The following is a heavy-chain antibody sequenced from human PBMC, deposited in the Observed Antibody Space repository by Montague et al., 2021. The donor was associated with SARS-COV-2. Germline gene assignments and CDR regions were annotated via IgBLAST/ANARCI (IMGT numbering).Heavy chain of an antibody. D-gene: IGHD6-19*01. J-gene: IGHJ4*02. CDR2: INHSGST. CDR1: GGSFSGYY. V-gene: IGHV4-34*01. Sequence: SETLSLTCAVYGGSFSGYYWSWIRQPPGKGLEWIGEINHSGSTNYNPSLKSRVTISVDTSKNQFSLKLSSVTAADTAVYYCARGSRQWLVRPPPYYHFDYWGQGTLVTVSS. CDR3: ARGSRQWLVRPPPYYHFDY.